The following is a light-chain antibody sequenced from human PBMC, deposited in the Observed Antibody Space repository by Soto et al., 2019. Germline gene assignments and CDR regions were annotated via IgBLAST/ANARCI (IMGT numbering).Light chain of an antibody. Sequence: EIVETQFPDTLSVSPGERATLSCRASENVYGNVAWYQQKPGQAPSLLIYDASTRATDIPARFSGSGSGTEFTLTIRSLQSADCAIYVCQNASSFGEGTXVDI. CDR1: ENVYGN. V-gene: IGKV3-15*01. CDR3: QNASS. J-gene: IGKJ1*01. CDR2: DAS.